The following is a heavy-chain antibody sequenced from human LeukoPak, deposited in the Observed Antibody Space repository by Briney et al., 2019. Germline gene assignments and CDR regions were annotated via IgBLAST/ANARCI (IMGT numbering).Heavy chain of an antibody. CDR1: GFTFSNYG. J-gene: IGHJ3*02. CDR3: AKDYGGNPGGFDI. CDR2: IWDDGSNE. D-gene: IGHD4-17*01. V-gene: IGHV3-33*06. Sequence: GGSLRLSCAASGFTFSNYGMHWVRQAPGKGLEWVAVIWDDGSNEFYADSVKGRFTISRDNSKNTLYLQMNSLRAEDTAVYYCAKDYGGNPGGFDIWGQGTMVTVSS.